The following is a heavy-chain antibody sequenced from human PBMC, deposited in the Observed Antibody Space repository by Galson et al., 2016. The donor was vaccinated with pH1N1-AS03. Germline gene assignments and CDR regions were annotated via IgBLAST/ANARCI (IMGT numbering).Heavy chain of an antibody. J-gene: IGHJ4*02. CDR1: GGSISSYY. Sequence: SETLSLTCTVSGGSISSYYWSWIRQPPGKRLEWIGYIFYNGTTNYNPSLKSRVTISVDTSKNQFSLKLTSVTAADTAEYYCARFPDYGDDVGYWGQGTLVTVSS. D-gene: IGHD4-17*01. V-gene: IGHV4-59*08. CDR2: IFYNGTT. CDR3: ARFPDYGDDVGY.